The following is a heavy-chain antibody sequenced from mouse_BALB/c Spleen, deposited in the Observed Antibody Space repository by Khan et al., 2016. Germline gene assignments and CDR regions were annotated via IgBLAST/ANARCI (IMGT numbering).Heavy chain of an antibody. Sequence: EVELVESGGGLVQPGGSRKLSCAASGFTFSSFGMHWVRQAPEKGLEWVAYISSGSSTIYYADTVKGRFTISRDNPKNTLFLQMTSLRSEDTAMYYFARGGWDFDYWGQGTTLTVSS. CDR1: GFTFSSFG. J-gene: IGHJ2*01. CDR3: ARGGWDFDY. CDR2: ISSGSSTI. V-gene: IGHV5-17*02.